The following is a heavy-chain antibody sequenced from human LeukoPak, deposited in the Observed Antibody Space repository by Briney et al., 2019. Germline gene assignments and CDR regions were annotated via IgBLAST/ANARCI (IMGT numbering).Heavy chain of an antibody. CDR3: ANFNPTAYYDGSGYYGFDV. Sequence: PGRSLRLSCAASGFTFSSYAMSWVRQAPGKGLEWVSAISGSGGSTYYADSVKGRFTISRDNSKNTLYLQMNSLRAEDTAVYYCANFNPTAYYDGSGYYGFDVWGQGTMVTVSS. CDR1: GFTFSSYA. J-gene: IGHJ3*01. D-gene: IGHD3-22*01. V-gene: IGHV3-23*01. CDR2: ISGSGGST.